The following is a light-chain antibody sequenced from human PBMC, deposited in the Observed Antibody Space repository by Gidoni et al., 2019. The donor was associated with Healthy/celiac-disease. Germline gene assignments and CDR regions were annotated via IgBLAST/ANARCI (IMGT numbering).Light chain of an antibody. CDR1: YGISSY. CDR3: QQYYSFPPLT. V-gene: IGKV1D-8*01. CDR2: AAS. Sequence: VIWMTQSPSLFSASTGDRVTISCRMSYGISSYLAWYQQKPGKAPELLIYAASTLQSGVPARFSGSGSGTDFTLTISCLQSEDFATYYCQQYYSFPPLTFGGGTKVEIK. J-gene: IGKJ4*01.